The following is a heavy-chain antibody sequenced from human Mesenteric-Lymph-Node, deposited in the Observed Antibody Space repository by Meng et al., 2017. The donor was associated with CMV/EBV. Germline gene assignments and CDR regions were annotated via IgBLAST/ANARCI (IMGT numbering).Heavy chain of an antibody. Sequence: YTFTSYGISWVRQAPGQGLEWMGWISAYNGNTNYAQKLQGRVTMTTDTSTSTAYMELRSLRSDDTAMYYCALYYYGSGSYYNGESLDYWGQGTLVTVSS. CDR2: ISAYNGNT. J-gene: IGHJ4*02. V-gene: IGHV1-18*01. CDR1: YTFTSYG. CDR3: ALYYYGSGSYYNGESLDY. D-gene: IGHD3-10*01.